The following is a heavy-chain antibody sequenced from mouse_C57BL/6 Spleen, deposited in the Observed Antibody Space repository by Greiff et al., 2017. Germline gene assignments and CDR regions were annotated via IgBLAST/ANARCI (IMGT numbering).Heavy chain of an antibody. CDR2: IYPGSGST. J-gene: IGHJ2*01. CDR1: GYTFTSYW. D-gene: IGHD1-1*01. V-gene: IGHV1-55*01. CDR3: ARWDPYYGSSPPDY. Sequence: QVQLKQPGAELVKPGASVKMSCKASGYTFTSYWITWVKQRPGQGLEWIGDIYPGSGSTNYNEKFKSKATLTVDTSSSTAYMQLSSLTSEDSAVYYCARWDPYYGSSPPDYWGQGTTLTVSS.